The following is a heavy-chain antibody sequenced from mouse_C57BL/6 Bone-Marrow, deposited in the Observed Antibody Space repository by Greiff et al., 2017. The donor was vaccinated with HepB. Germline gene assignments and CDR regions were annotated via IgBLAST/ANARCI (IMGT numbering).Heavy chain of an antibody. V-gene: IGHV1-22*01. D-gene: IGHD1-1*01. CDR1: GYTFTDYN. Sequence: SGPELVKPGASVKMSCKASGYTFTDYNMNWVKQSHGKSLEWIGYINPNNGGTSYNQKFKGKATLTVNKSSSTAYMELRSLTSEDSAVYYCARTTVGPFDYWGQGTTLTVSS. CDR2: INPNNGGT. CDR3: ARTTVGPFDY. J-gene: IGHJ2*01.